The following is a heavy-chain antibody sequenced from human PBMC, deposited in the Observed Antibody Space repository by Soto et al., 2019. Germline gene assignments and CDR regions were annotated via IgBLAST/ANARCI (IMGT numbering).Heavy chain of an antibody. J-gene: IGHJ4*02. Sequence: GSLRLSCAVSGFTFSSYEMNWVRQAPGKGLEWVSYISSSGSTIYYADSVKGRFTISRDNAKNSLYLQMNSLRVEDTAVYYCAREAYGGNPFDYWGQGTLVTVSS. D-gene: IGHD4-17*01. CDR3: AREAYGGNPFDY. V-gene: IGHV3-48*03. CDR2: ISSSGSTI. CDR1: GFTFSSYE.